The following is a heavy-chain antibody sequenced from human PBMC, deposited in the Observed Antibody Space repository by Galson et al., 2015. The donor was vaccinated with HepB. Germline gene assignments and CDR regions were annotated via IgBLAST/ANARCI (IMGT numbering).Heavy chain of an antibody. CDR3: VKEGYYDSSGYSLNAFDI. Sequence: SLRLSCAASGFTFSSYAMHWVRQAPGKGLEYVSAISSNGGSTYYADSVKGRFTISRDNSKNTLYLQMSSLRAEDTAVYYCVKEGYYDSSGYSLNAFDIWGQGTMVTVSS. D-gene: IGHD3-22*01. J-gene: IGHJ3*02. CDR2: ISSNGGST. V-gene: IGHV3-64D*06. CDR1: GFTFSSYA.